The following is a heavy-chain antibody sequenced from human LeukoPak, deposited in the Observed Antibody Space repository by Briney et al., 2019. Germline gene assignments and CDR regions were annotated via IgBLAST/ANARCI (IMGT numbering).Heavy chain of an antibody. Sequence: SETLTLTCTASGGSISSYYWSWIRQPPGKGLEWIGYIYYSGSTNYNPSLKSRVTISVDTSKIQFSLKLRSVTAADTAVYYCARGLGSAEYFQHWGQGTLVTVSS. D-gene: IGHD3-22*01. J-gene: IGHJ1*01. CDR2: IYYSGST. CDR1: GGSISSYY. CDR3: ARGLGSAEYFQH. V-gene: IGHV4-59*01.